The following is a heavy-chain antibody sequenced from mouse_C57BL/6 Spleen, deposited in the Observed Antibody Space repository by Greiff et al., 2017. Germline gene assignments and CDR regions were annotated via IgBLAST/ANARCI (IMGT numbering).Heavy chain of an antibody. D-gene: IGHD1-1*01. CDR1: GYTFTGYW. V-gene: IGHV1-9*01. CDR3: ARETVVATTGTNFDY. J-gene: IGHJ2*01. CDR2: ILPGSGST. Sequence: VKLVESGAELMKPGASVKLSCKATGYTFTGYWIEWVKQRPGHGLEWIGEILPGSGSTNYNEKFKGKATFTADTSSNTAYMQLSSLTTEDSAIYYCARETVVATTGTNFDYWGQGTTLTVSS.